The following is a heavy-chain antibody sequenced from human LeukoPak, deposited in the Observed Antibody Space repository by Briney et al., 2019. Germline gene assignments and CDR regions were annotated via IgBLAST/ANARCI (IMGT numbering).Heavy chain of an antibody. D-gene: IGHD4/OR15-4a*01. CDR2: IYHSGTT. CDR1: GYSISSGYY. Sequence: SETLSLTCIVSGYSISSGYYWGWIRQPPGKGLEWIALIYHSGTTYYNPSLKSRVTISVDTSKNQFSLKLSSVTAADTAVYYCARRAGAYSHPYDYWGQGTLVTVSS. CDR3: ARRAGAYSHPYDY. J-gene: IGHJ4*02. V-gene: IGHV4-38-2*02.